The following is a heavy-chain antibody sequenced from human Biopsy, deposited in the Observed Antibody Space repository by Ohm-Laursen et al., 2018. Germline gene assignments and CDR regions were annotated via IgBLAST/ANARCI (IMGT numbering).Heavy chain of an antibody. Sequence: SLKASRTLSGYTFTAFSVHWLRQAPGQGLEWMGWINPKSGDTDYPQNFQGRVSMTRDTSISTAYMDLSSLRSDDTAVYYCARGRRHCSGTCSRWYFDLWGQGTTVNVSS. D-gene: IGHD2-2*01. CDR2: INPKSGDT. CDR1: GYTFTAFS. V-gene: IGHV1-2*02. CDR3: ARGRRHCSGTCSRWYFDL. J-gene: IGHJ6*02.